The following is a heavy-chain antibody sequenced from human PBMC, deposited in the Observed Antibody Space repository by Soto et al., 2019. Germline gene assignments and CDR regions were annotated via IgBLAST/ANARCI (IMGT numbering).Heavy chain of an antibody. CDR1: GFTFSSYG. V-gene: IGHV3-30*18. D-gene: IGHD3-10*02. CDR3: AKDLSAVFGESFDY. CDR2: ISYDGSNK. Sequence: QVQLVESGGGVVQPGRSLRLSCAASGFTFSSYGMHWVRQAPGKGLEWVAVISYDGSNKYYADSVKGRFTISRDNSKNTLYLQMNSLRAEDTAVYYCAKDLSAVFGESFDYWGQGTLVTVSS. J-gene: IGHJ4*02.